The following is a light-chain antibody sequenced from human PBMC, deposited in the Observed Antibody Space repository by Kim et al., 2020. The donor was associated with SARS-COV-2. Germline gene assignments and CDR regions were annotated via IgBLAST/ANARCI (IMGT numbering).Light chain of an antibody. CDR1: QNSRNE. J-gene: IGKJ1*01. V-gene: IGKV3-11*01. Sequence: LSPGQRATLSCSASQNSRNEWAWYQHKPGQAPRLLISDASNRATGIPARFSGRGSGTDFTLTVSSLEPEDSAVYHCQQRNRWPRTFGQGTKVDIK. CDR3: QQRNRWPRT. CDR2: DAS.